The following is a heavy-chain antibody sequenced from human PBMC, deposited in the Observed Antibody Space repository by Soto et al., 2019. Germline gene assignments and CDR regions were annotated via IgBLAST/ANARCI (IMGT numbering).Heavy chain of an antibody. D-gene: IGHD3-10*01. CDR2: FSGSDGET. V-gene: IGHV3-23*01. CDR1: RFTFSSYG. J-gene: IGHJ4*02. Sequence: EVQMLESGGGLVEPGGSLRLSCAASRFTFSSYGMVCVRQAPGKGLEWVSGFSGSDGETHYADSVKGRFTISRDAAQNTHHLAMNKRRVEDTAVYFCAQTRGLVWFGELRPWGQGTLVTVSS. CDR3: AQTRGLVWFGELRP.